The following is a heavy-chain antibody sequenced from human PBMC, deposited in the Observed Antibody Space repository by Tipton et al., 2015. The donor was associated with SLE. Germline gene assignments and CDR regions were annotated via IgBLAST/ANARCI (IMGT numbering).Heavy chain of an antibody. CDR1: GDSISSYY. V-gene: IGHV4-59*01. J-gene: IGHJ3*02. D-gene: IGHD6-13*01. Sequence: TLSLTCTVSGDSISSYYWSWIRQPPWKGLEWIGYIYYSGSTNYNPSLKSRVTISVDTSKNQFSLKLSSVTAADTAVYYCARVWGYSSSWYGVDAFHIWGQGTMVTVSS. CDR2: IYYSGST. CDR3: ARVWGYSSSWYGVDAFHI.